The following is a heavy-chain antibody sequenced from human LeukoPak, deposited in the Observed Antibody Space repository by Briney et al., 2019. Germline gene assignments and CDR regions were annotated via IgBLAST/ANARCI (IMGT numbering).Heavy chain of an antibody. V-gene: IGHV3-30-3*01. CDR1: KFTFSTFA. D-gene: IGHD4-23*01. Sequence: GGSLRLSCAASKFTFSTFAMHWVRQAPGKGLEWAALTSSDGSSKYYTDSVKGRFTISRDNSKNTLYLQMNSLRAEDTAVYYCAREGGDLRWKNRFDFWGQGTLVTVSS. J-gene: IGHJ4*02. CDR3: AREGGDLRWKNRFDF. CDR2: TSSDGSSK.